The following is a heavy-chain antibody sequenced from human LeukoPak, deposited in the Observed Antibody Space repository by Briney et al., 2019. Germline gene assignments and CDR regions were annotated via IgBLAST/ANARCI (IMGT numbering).Heavy chain of an antibody. J-gene: IGHJ3*02. CDR2: IYPGDSDA. Sequence: GESLQISCKGSGYSFTNYWIGWVRPMPGKGLEWMGIIYPGDSDARYSPSFQGQVTISADKSISTAYLQWSSLKASDTAMYYCARRSGYSSGWISGYAFDIWGQGTMVTVSS. D-gene: IGHD6-19*01. V-gene: IGHV5-51*01. CDR1: GYSFTNYW. CDR3: ARRSGYSSGWISGYAFDI.